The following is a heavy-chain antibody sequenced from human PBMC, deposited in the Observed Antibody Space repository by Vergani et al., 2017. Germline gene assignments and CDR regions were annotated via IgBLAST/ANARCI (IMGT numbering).Heavy chain of an antibody. Sequence: QVQLVASGGGLVRPGGSLRLSCAASGFIFSDYYMTWIRQTPGKGLEWLAHISDGGETKMYAESLKGRFTVSRDNTKNLLILQMKTLKVDNTATYYCGRKQSPESLMDKPNDIWGQGTLVTVSS. CDR1: GFIFSDYY. CDR2: ISDGGETK. V-gene: IGHV3-11*01. D-gene: IGHD1-1*01. J-gene: IGHJ4*02. CDR3: GRKQSPESLMDKPNDI.